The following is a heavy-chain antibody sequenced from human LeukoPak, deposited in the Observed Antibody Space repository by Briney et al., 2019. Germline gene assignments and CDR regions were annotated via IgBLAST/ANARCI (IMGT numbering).Heavy chain of an antibody. V-gene: IGHV4-39*01. Sequence: KLPETLSHTCTVSGGSISSSSYYWGWIRQPPGKGLEWIGSINYSGSTYYNPSLKSRVTISVDTSKNQFSLKLSSVTAADTAVYYCARPERVARHAAFDMWGQGTMVTVSS. J-gene: IGHJ3*02. CDR3: ARPERVARHAAFDM. CDR2: INYSGST. CDR1: GGSISSSSYY. D-gene: IGHD5-12*01.